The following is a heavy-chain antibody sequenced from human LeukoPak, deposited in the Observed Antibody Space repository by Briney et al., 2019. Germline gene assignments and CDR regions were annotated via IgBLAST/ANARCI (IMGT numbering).Heavy chain of an antibody. V-gene: IGHV3-7*03. J-gene: IGHJ6*02. CDR2: INHNGNVN. Sequence: GGSLRLSCAAPGFTFSSYWMNWARQAPGKGLEWVASINHNGNVNYYVDSVKGRFTISRDNAKNSLYLQMSNLRAEDTAVYFCARGGGLDVWGQGAAVTVSS. CDR3: ARGGGLDV. CDR1: GFTFSSYW. D-gene: IGHD3-16*01.